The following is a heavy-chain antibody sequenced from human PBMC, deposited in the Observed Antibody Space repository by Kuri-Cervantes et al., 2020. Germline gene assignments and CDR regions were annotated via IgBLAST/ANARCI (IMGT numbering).Heavy chain of an antibody. CDR2: INHSGST. J-gene: IGHJ4*02. Sequence: ESLKISCTVSGGSISSGDYYWSWIRQPPGKGLEWIGEINHSGSTNYNPSLKSRVTISVDTSKNQFSLKLSSVTAADTAVYYCARGQEYCSGGSCRSYYFDYWGQGTLVTVSS. CDR3: ARGQEYCSGGSCRSYYFDY. V-gene: IGHV4-39*07. D-gene: IGHD2-15*01. CDR1: GGSISSGDYY.